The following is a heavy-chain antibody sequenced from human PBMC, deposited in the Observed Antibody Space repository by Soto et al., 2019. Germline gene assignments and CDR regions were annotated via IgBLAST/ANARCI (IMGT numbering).Heavy chain of an antibody. Sequence: SETLSLTCTVSGGSISSYYWSWIRQPAGKGLEWIGRIYTSGSTNYNPSLKSRVTMSVDTSKNQFSLKLSSVTAADTAVYYCARDNPTDCSGGSCSWWFDPWGQGTLVTVPS. D-gene: IGHD2-15*01. V-gene: IGHV4-4*07. J-gene: IGHJ5*02. CDR3: ARDNPTDCSGGSCSWWFDP. CDR2: IYTSGST. CDR1: GGSISSYY.